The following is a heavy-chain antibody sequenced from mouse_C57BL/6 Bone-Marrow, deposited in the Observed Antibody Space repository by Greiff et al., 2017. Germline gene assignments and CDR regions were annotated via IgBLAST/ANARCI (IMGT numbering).Heavy chain of an antibody. V-gene: IGHV1-59*01. CDR1: GYTFTSYW. Sequence: QVQLQQPGAELVRPGTSVKLSCKASGYTFTSYWMHWVKQRPGQGLEWIGVIDPSDSYTNYNQKFKGKATLTVDTSSSTAYMQLSSLTSEDSAVYYCGSFCAYGGQGTRVTVSA. CDR3: GSFCAY. CDR2: IDPSDSYT. J-gene: IGHJ3*01.